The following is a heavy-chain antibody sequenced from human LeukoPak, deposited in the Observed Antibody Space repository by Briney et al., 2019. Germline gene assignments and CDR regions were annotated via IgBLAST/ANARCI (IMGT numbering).Heavy chain of an antibody. D-gene: IGHD3-3*01. CDR3: ARPSFWSGYYPFDY. Sequence: SETLSLTCTVSGGSISSSSYYWGWIRQPPGKGLEWIGGIYYSGSTYYNPSLKSRVTISVDTSKNQFSLKLSSVTAADTAVYYCARPSFWSGYYPFDYWGQGTLVTVSS. CDR2: IYYSGST. J-gene: IGHJ4*02. CDR1: GGSISSSSYY. V-gene: IGHV4-39*01.